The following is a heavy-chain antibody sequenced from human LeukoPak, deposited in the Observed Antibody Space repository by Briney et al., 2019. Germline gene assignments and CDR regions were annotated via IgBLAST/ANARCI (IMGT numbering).Heavy chain of an antibody. CDR2: IGTAGDT. CDR3: ARGDYGDYYFDY. CDR1: GFTFSSYD. V-gene: IGHV3-13*01. D-gene: IGHD4-17*01. Sequence: PGGSLRLSCAASGFTFSSYDMHWVRQPTGRGLEWVSAIGTAGDTYYPGSVKGRFTISRDNAKHSLYLQINSLRADDTAVYYCARGDYGDYYFDYWGQGTLVTVPS. J-gene: IGHJ4*02.